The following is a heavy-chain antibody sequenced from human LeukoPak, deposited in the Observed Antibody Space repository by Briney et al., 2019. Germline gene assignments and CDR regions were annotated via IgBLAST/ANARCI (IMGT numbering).Heavy chain of an antibody. D-gene: IGHD1-7*01. J-gene: IGHJ4*02. CDR1: GFTFSSYA. CDR2: ISFDGSNK. CDR3: AREFVGTTTSFDY. Sequence: GGSLRLSCAASGFTFSSYAMHWVRQAPGKGVEWGAVISFDGSNKYYADSVRGRFTISRDNSKNTLFLQMNSLRAEDTTVYYCAREFVGTTTSFDYWGQGTLVTVSS. V-gene: IGHV3-30*04.